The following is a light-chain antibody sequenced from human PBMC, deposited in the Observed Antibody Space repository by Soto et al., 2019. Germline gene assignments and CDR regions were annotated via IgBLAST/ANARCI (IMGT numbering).Light chain of an antibody. CDR1: SSNIGSNT. V-gene: IGLV1-44*01. Sequence: QSVLTQPPSASGTPGQMVTISCSGSSSNIGSNTVNWYQQLPGTAPKLLIYSNNQRPSGVPDRFSGSKSGTSASLAISGLQSENEVDYYCAAWDDSLNVYFFGTGTTVT. CDR3: AAWDDSLNVYF. CDR2: SNN. J-gene: IGLJ1*01.